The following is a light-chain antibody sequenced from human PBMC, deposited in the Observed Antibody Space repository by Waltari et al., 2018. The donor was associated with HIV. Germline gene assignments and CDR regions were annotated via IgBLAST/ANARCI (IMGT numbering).Light chain of an antibody. CDR3: AAWDENLNGL. CDR1: SSNIGTNT. V-gene: IGLV1-44*01. Sequence: QSVLTQPPSASGTPGQRVTISCSGSSSNIGTNTVHWYQHLPGSAPKLLIYSNNQRPSGVTDRFSASKSGTSASLAISGLRSEDEAEYYCAAWDENLNGLFGGGTKLTVL. CDR2: SNN. J-gene: IGLJ3*02.